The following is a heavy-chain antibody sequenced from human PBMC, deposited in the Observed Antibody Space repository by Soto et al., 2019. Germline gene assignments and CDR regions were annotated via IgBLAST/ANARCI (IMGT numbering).Heavy chain of an antibody. D-gene: IGHD3-16*01. V-gene: IGHV1-3*01. CDR2: ISPGNGNT. CDR3: ARDLGHFFESIDYGMDV. Sequence: QVQLVQSGAEVKKPGASVKVSCKASGYTFTTYVIHWLRQAPGQSLEWMGWISPGNGNTKYSQHFQGRVTITRDTSATTAFMELGRLRSEDTAIYCCARDLGHFFESIDYGMDVWGQGIKVTVSS. CDR1: GYTFTTYV. J-gene: IGHJ6*02.